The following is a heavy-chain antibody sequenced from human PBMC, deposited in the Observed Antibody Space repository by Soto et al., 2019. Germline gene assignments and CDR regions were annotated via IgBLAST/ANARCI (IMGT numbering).Heavy chain of an antibody. CDR2: ISGSGGST. CDR1: GFTFSSYA. Sequence: GGSLRLSCAAYGFTFSSYAMSWVRQAPGKGLEWVSAISGSGGSTYYADSVKGRFTISRDNSKNTLYLQMNSLRAEDTAVYYCAKDSRIVKYYDILTGYFYYFDYWGQGTLVTVSS. V-gene: IGHV3-23*01. D-gene: IGHD3-9*01. CDR3: AKDSRIVKYYDILTGYFYYFDY. J-gene: IGHJ4*02.